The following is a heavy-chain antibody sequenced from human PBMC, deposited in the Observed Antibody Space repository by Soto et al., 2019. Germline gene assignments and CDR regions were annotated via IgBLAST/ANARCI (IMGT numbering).Heavy chain of an antibody. CDR1: GFTFSSYT. CDR2: ISGTGGTA. CDR3: AKQMVLVAGNNYFDY. V-gene: IGHV3-23*01. J-gene: IGHJ4*02. Sequence: GGSLRLSXAASGFTFSSYTMHWVRQAPGEGLEWVSIISGTGGTAYYADSVKGRFTISRDNSKNTLYLQMDSLRAEDTAVYYCAKQMVLVAGNNYFDYWGQGTLVTVSS. D-gene: IGHD6-19*01.